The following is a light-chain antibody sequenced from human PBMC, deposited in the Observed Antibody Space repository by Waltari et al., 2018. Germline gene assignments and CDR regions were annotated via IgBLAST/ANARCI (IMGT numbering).Light chain of an antibody. V-gene: IGLV2-8*01. CDR3: SSYAGSNNWV. CDR2: EVS. J-gene: IGLJ3*02. Sequence: QSALTQPPSASGSPGQSVTISCTGTSSDVGGYNYAPWYQQHPGTAPKFLIYEVSKRPSGVPGRFSGSKSGNAASLTVSGLQAEDEADYYCSSYAGSNNWVFGGGTKLTVL. CDR1: SSDVGGYNY.